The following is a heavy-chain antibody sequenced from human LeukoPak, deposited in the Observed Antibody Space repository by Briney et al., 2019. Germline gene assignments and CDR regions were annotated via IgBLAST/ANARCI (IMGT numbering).Heavy chain of an antibody. CDR2: IYYSGST. V-gene: IGHV4-39*01. Sequence: SETLSLTCTVSGGSISSSSYYWGWIRQPPGEGLEWIGSIYYSGSTYYNPSLKSRVTISVDTSKNQFSLKLSSVTAADTAVYYCARRYCSGGSCYWDDAFDVWGQGTMVTVSS. D-gene: IGHD2-15*01. J-gene: IGHJ3*01. CDR1: GGSISSSSYY. CDR3: ARRYCSGGSCYWDDAFDV.